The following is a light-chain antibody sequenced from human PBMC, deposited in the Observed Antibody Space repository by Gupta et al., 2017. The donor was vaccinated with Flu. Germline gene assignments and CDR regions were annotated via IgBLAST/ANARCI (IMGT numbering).Light chain of an antibody. CDR2: SNN. J-gene: IGLJ2*01. V-gene: IGLV1-44*01. Sequence: QSVLTQLPSASGTPGQREPISCSGSSSNIGSNTVNWYQQLPGTAPKLLTYSNNQRTSGVPDRFSGSKSGTSASLAISGLQSEDEANYYCAAWDDSLNGVVFGGGTKLTVL. CDR1: SSNIGSNT. CDR3: AAWDDSLNGVV.